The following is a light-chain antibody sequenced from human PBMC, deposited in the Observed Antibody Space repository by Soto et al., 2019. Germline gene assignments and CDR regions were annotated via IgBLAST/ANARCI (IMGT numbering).Light chain of an antibody. CDR3: QQYNDWPWT. CDR2: AAS. J-gene: IGKJ1*01. V-gene: IGKV3-15*01. CDR1: QSVDNN. Sequence: EILMTQSPAILSLSPGERVTLSWWASQSVDNNLVWYQQRAGQSPRILIYAASVRANEITARFSGSGAGTEFTLTISSLQPEDVEMDDCQQYNDWPWTFCQGTKVDIK.